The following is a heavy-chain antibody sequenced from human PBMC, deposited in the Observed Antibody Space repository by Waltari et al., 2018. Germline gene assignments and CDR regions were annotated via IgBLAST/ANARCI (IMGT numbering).Heavy chain of an antibody. CDR2: IKTDGGEE. CDR3: ARDQWFGFDI. Sequence: VQLVDSGGGLVQPGVSWRLSCAASGFPLSNYWMSWVRQAPGKGLEWMANIKTDGGEEYYVDSGRGRFTISRDNAKNVLFLQMNSLRPEDTAVYYCARDQWFGFDIWGQGTMVTVSS. J-gene: IGHJ3*02. CDR1: GFPLSNYW. V-gene: IGHV3-7*01. D-gene: IGHD3-22*01.